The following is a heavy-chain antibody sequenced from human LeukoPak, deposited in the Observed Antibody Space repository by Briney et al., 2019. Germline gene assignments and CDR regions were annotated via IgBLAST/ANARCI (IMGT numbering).Heavy chain of an antibody. Sequence: ASVKVSCKASGYTFTGYYMLWVRQAPGQGLEWMGWINPNSGGTNYAQKFQGRVTMTRDTSISTAYMELSRLRSDDTAVYYCARGGGNYYDSSGPNSRLRDWGQEPWSPSPQ. J-gene: IGHJ4*01. D-gene: IGHD3-22*01. CDR2: INPNSGGT. V-gene: IGHV1-2*02. CDR3: ARGGGNYYDSSGPNSRLRD. CDR1: GYTFTGYY.